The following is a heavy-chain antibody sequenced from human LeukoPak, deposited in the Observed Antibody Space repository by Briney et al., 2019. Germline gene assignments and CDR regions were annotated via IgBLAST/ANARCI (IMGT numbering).Heavy chain of an antibody. D-gene: IGHD1-26*01. CDR2: TYYRGSS. Sequence: SETLSLTCTVAGGSINSYYWSWIRQPPGKGVERVGYTYYRGSSSYNHSLTSRVTISVDTSKNQFSLKLTSVTAADTAVYYCARGSGNYWQVSFDYWGQGTLVTVSS. V-gene: IGHV4-59*08. CDR3: ARGSGNYWQVSFDY. CDR1: GGSINSYY. J-gene: IGHJ4*02.